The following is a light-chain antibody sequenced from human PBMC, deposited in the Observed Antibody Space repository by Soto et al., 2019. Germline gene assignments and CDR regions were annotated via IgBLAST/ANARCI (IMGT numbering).Light chain of an antibody. V-gene: IGKV3-20*01. J-gene: IGKJ1*01. CDR3: QQYGVSSWT. CDR2: GAS. CDR1: QTVSSNY. Sequence: EIVLTQSPGTLSLSPGERATLSCGASQTVSSNYLAWYQQKPGQAPRLLIYGASSRATGIPDRFSGSGSGADFTLTISRLEPEDFAVYYCQQYGVSSWTFGQGTKVEIK.